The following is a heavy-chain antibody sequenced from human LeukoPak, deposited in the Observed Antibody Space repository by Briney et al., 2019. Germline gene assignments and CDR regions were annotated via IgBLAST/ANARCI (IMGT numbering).Heavy chain of an antibody. V-gene: IGHV4-59*01. J-gene: IGHJ6*03. CDR1: GGSISSYY. CDR3: ARDTSYYDILTGSGHYYMDV. Sequence: SETLSLTCTVSGGSISSYYWSWIRQPPGKGLEWIGYIYYSGSTNYNPSLKSRVTISVDTSKNQFSLKLSSVTAADTAVYYCARDTSYYDILTGSGHYYMDVWGKGTTVTISS. D-gene: IGHD3-9*01. CDR2: IYYSGST.